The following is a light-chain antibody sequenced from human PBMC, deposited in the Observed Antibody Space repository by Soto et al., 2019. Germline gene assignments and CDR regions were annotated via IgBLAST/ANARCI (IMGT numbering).Light chain of an antibody. V-gene: IGLV7-46*01. CDR2: DTS. J-gene: IGLJ2*01. Sequence: QSVVTQPPSLTVSPGGSVTLTCASSTGAVTSCHYPYWFQQKPGQAPRTLIYDTSKKHSRTPARFSGSLLGGKAALTLSGAQAEDEAEYYCLLFYSGDRSEVFGGGTKLTVL. CDR3: LLFYSGDRSEV. CDR1: TGAVTSCHY.